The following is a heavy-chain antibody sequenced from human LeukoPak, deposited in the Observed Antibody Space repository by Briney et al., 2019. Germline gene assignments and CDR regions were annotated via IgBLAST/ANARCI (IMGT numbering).Heavy chain of an antibody. V-gene: IGHV4-34*01. CDR2: INHSGST. CDR3: ARVTSYDFWSDYFDY. J-gene: IGHJ4*02. D-gene: IGHD3-3*01. Sequence: PSGTLSLTCAVYGGSFSGYYWSWIRQPPGKGLEWIGEINHSGSTNYNPSLKSRVTISVDTSKNQFSLKLSSVTAADTAVYYCARVTSYDFWSDYFDYWGQGTLVTVSS. CDR1: GGSFSGYY.